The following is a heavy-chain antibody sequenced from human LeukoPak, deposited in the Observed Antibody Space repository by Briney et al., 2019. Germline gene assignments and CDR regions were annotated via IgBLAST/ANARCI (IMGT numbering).Heavy chain of an antibody. J-gene: IGHJ4*02. CDR2: INGHGDAT. D-gene: IGHD5-18*01. CDR1: GFTFSDYS. CDR3: ARDLPRGYSCDY. Sequence: GGSLRLSCAASGFTFSDYSMNWVRQAPGKGLEWVSYINGHGDATYYADSVEGRFSISRDNAKKSLCLQMDSLRAEDTAVYYCARDLPRGYSCDYWGQGTLVTVSS. V-gene: IGHV3-48*01.